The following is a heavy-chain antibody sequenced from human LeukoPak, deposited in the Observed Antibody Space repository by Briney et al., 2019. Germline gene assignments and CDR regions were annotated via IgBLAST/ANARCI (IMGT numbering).Heavy chain of an antibody. Sequence: SETLSLTCTVSGGSISSGGYYWSWIRQHPGKGLEWIGYIYYSGSTYYNPSLKSRVTISVDTSKNQFSLKLSSVTAADTAVYYCARDNYYDSSGGFDYWGQGTLVTVSS. CDR1: GGSISSGGYY. CDR3: ARDNYYDSSGGFDY. CDR2: IYYSGST. D-gene: IGHD3-22*01. J-gene: IGHJ4*02. V-gene: IGHV4-31*03.